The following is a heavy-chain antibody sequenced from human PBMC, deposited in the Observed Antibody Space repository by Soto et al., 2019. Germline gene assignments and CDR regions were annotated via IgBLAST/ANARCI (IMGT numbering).Heavy chain of an antibody. Sequence: QVQLVQSGAEVKKPGSSVKVSCQASGGTFNNFAFTWVRQAPGQGLEWLGGIMPVFHTTNIAQTFQDRITIIADDVTNTVYMEMTSLRFDDTAVYYCATATISPVSATLYHYGMDVWGRGTTVTVSS. V-gene: IGHV1-69*01. CDR1: GGTFNNFA. CDR3: ATATISPVSATLYHYGMDV. J-gene: IGHJ6*02. CDR2: IMPVFHTT. D-gene: IGHD6-25*01.